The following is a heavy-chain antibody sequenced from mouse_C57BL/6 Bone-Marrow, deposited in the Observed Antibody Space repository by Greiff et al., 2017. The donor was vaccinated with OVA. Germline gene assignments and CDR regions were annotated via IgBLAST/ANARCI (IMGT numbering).Heavy chain of an antibody. D-gene: IGHD1-1*01. CDR3: ALYYGSSYPYYFDY. J-gene: IGHJ2*01. V-gene: IGHV1-9*01. CDR2: ILPGSGST. Sequence: VQLQQSGAELMKPGASVKLSCKATGYTFTGYWIEWVKQRPGHGLEWIGEILPGSGSTNYNEKFKGKATFTADTSSNTAYMQLSRLTTEDSAIYYGALYYGSSYPYYFDYWGQGTTLTVSS. CDR1: GYTFTGYW.